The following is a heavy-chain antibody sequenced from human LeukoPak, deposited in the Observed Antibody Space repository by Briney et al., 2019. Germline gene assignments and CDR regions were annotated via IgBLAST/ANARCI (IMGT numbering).Heavy chain of an antibody. CDR3: AGPPYIGGFDP. D-gene: IGHD3-16*01. V-gene: IGHV3-7*01. CDR2: IKHDGSEK. CDR1: GFIFTNYF. Sequence: PGGSLRLSCAASGFIFTNYFMSWVRQAPGKGLEWVASIKHDGSEKYYVDSVRGRFTISRDNTMNSLYLQMSSLRAEDTAVYYCAGPPYIGGFDPWGQGTLVTVSS. J-gene: IGHJ5*02.